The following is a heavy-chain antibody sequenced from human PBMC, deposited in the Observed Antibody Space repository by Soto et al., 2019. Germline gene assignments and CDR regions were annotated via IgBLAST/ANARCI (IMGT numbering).Heavy chain of an antibody. Sequence: GGSLRLSCAASGFTFSSYDMHWVRQATGKGLEWVSAIGTAGDTYYPGSVKGRFTISRENAKNSLYLQMNSLRAGDTAVYYCAREGRSGWYFDYWGQGTLVTVSS. CDR1: GFTFSSYD. D-gene: IGHD6-19*01. CDR3: AREGRSGWYFDY. J-gene: IGHJ4*02. CDR2: IGTAGDT. V-gene: IGHV3-13*01.